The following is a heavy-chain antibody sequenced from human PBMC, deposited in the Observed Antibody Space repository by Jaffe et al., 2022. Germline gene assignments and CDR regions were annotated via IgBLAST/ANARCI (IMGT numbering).Heavy chain of an antibody. CDR3: AREGPPTEQWLGVFDY. Sequence: QVQLQESGPGLVKPSETLSLTCTVSGGSISSYYWSWIRQPPGKGLEWIGYIYYSGSTNYNPSLKSRVTISVDTSKNQFSLKLSSVTAADTAVYYCAREGPPTEQWLGVFDYWGQGTLVTVSS. V-gene: IGHV4-59*01. J-gene: IGHJ4*02. CDR1: GGSISSYY. D-gene: IGHD6-19*01. CDR2: IYYSGST.